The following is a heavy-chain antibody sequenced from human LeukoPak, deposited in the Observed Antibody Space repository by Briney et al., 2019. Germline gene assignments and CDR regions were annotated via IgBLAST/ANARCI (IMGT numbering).Heavy chain of an antibody. Sequence: ASVKVSCKASGYSFSHYYMHWARHAPGQGLEWMGWINPNTGGTNYAQKFQGRVTMTRDTSMRTAYMELSRLRSDDTAAYYCARPIYCTSTRCWTYFDIWGQGTMVTVPS. CDR2: INPNTGGT. J-gene: IGHJ3*02. V-gene: IGHV1-2*02. CDR3: ARPIYCTSTRCWTYFDI. D-gene: IGHD2-2*01. CDR1: GYSFSHYY.